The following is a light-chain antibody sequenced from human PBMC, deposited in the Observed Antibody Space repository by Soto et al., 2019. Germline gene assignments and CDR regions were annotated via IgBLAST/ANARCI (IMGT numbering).Light chain of an antibody. CDR3: QHWNDYSWT. Sequence: DIHMTQSPSTLSASVGDRVTITCRASQSISICLAWYQQKPGKAPNLLIYKTSSLETGVPSRFSGSGSGTAFTLTISSLQPDDFATYYCQHWNDYSWTFGQGTKVEVK. CDR1: QSISIC. V-gene: IGKV1-5*03. CDR2: KTS. J-gene: IGKJ1*01.